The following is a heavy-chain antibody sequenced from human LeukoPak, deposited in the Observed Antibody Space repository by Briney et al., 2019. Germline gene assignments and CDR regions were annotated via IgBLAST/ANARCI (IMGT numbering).Heavy chain of an antibody. Sequence: PGGSLRLSCAASGFTFSSYAMSWVRQAPGKGLEWVSAISGSGGSTYYADSVKGRFTISRDNSRKTLYLQMSSLRAEDTAVYYCAKALNYYDSSGSYYVNDYWGQGTLVTVSS. J-gene: IGHJ4*02. CDR2: ISGSGGST. D-gene: IGHD3-22*01. CDR3: AKALNYYDSSGSYYVNDY. V-gene: IGHV3-23*01. CDR1: GFTFSSYA.